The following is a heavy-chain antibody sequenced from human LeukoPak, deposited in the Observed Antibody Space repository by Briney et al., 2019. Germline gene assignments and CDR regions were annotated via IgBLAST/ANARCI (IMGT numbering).Heavy chain of an antibody. J-gene: IGHJ4*02. V-gene: IGHV3-30*02. CDR3: ARAIRAAVVTAWDY. CDR1: GFTFSSYA. Sequence: GGSLRLSCAASGFTFSSYAMHWVRQAPGKGLEWVAFIRYDGSNKYYADSVKGRFTISRDNAKNSLYLQMNNLRAEDTAVYYCARAIRAAVVTAWDYWGQGTLVTVSS. D-gene: IGHD2-21*02. CDR2: IRYDGSNK.